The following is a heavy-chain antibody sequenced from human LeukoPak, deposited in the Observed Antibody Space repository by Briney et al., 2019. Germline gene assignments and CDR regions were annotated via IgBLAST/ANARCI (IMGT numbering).Heavy chain of an antibody. CDR3: ATVIGGREYIDV. D-gene: IGHD1-26*01. V-gene: IGHV1-69*06. CDR1: GGTFIRYA. J-gene: IGHJ6*03. Sequence: SVNVSSTPSGGTFIRYAISGVRQAPQRGREWMGGVIPIFGTANYTQKLQGRVTITADKSTSTAYMELSSLRSEDTAVYYCATVIGGREYIDVWGKGTTVTVSS. CDR2: VIPIFGTA.